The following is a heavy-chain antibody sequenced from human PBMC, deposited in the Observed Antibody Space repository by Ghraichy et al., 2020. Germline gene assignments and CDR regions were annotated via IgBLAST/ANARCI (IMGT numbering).Heavy chain of an antibody. CDR2: IYYSGST. J-gene: IGHJ5*02. CDR1: GGSISSSSYY. D-gene: IGHD6-13*01. V-gene: IGHV4-39*01. Sequence: SQTLSLTCTVSGGSISSSSYYWGWIRQPPGKGLEWIGSIYYSGSTYYNPSLKSRVTISVDTSKNQFSLKLSSVTAADTAVYYCARQGSSPNWFDPLGQGTLVTVSS. CDR3: ARQGSSPNWFDP.